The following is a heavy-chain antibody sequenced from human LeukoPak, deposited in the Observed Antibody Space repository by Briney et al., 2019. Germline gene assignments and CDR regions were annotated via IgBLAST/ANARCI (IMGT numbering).Heavy chain of an antibody. J-gene: IGHJ4*02. D-gene: IGHD4-17*01. CDR2: ISSSSSTI. CDR1: GFTFSNYN. Sequence: PGGSLRLSCAASGFTFSNYNMNWVRQAPGKGLEWVSYISSSSSTIYYADSVKGRFTISRDNAKNSLYLQMNSLRAEDTAVYYCASLYGEILDYWGQGTLSPSPQ. V-gene: IGHV3-48*01. CDR3: ASLYGEILDY.